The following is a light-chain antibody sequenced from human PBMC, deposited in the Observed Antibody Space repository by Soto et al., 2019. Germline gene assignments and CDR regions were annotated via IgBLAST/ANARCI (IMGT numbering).Light chain of an antibody. CDR1: SSNIGNNY. Sequence: QSVLTQPPSVSAAPGQKVTISCSGSSSNIGNNYVSWYQQLPGTAPKLLIYANNKRPSGTPDRLSGSKSGTSATLGITGLQTGDEADYYCGTWDSSLSAVVFGGGTQLTVL. V-gene: IGLV1-51*01. J-gene: IGLJ2*01. CDR2: ANN. CDR3: GTWDSSLSAVV.